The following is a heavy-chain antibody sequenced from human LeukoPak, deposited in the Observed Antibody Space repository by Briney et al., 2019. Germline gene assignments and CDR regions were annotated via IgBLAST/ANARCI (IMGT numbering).Heavy chain of an antibody. CDR3: ARQRSVAFDI. V-gene: IGHV4-59*08. CDR2: IYYSGST. D-gene: IGHD3-3*01. Sequence: SETLSLTCTVSGVSISSYYWSWIRQPPGKGLEWIGYIYYSGSTNYNPSIKSRVTISVDTSKNQFSLKLSSVTAADTAVYYCARQRSVAFDIWGQGTMVTVSS. CDR1: GVSISSYY. J-gene: IGHJ3*02.